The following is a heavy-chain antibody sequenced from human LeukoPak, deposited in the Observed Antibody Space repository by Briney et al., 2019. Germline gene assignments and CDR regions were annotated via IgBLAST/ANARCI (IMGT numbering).Heavy chain of an antibody. V-gene: IGHV3-21*01. Sequence: GGSLRLSCAASGFTFSSYSMNWVRQAPGKGLEWVSSISSSSSYIYYAGSVKGRFTISRDNAKNSLYLQMNSLRAEDTAVYYCARASIAMTIDYWGQGTLVTASS. CDR3: ARASIAMTIDY. CDR1: GFTFSSYS. CDR2: ISSSSSYI. D-gene: IGHD6-6*01. J-gene: IGHJ4*02.